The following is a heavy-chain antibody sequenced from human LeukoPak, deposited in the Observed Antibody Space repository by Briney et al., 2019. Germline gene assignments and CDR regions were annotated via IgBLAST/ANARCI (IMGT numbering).Heavy chain of an antibody. D-gene: IGHD1-26*01. CDR1: GYTFTSYG. CDR3: ARDGGATIPRFDY. Sequence: ASVKVSCKASGYTFTSYGISWVRQAPGQGLEWMGWISAYNGNTNYAQKLQGRVTMTRNTSISTAYMELSSLRSEDTAVYYCARDGGATIPRFDYWGQGTLVMVSS. V-gene: IGHV1-18*01. J-gene: IGHJ4*02. CDR2: ISAYNGNT.